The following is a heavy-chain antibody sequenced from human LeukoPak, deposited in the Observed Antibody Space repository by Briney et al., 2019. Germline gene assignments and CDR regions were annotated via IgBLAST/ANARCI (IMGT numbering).Heavy chain of an antibody. CDR1: GGSFSGYY. Sequence: SETLSLTCAVYGGSFSGYYWSWIRQPPGKGLEWIGEINHSGSTYYNPSLKSRVTISVDTSKNQFSLKVSSVTAADTAIYYCASPYSSSWSFDYWGQGTLVTVSS. V-gene: IGHV4-34*01. J-gene: IGHJ4*02. D-gene: IGHD6-13*01. CDR2: INHSGST. CDR3: ASPYSSSWSFDY.